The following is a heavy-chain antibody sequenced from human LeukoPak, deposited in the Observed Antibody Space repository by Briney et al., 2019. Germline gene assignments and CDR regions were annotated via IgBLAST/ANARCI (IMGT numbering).Heavy chain of an antibody. CDR3: AKGLQNDAFDI. CDR1: GFTFRSYS. Sequence: GGSLRLSCAASGFTFRSYSMNWVRQAPGKGLEWVSSISSSSSYIYYADSVKGRFTISRDNSKNTLYLQMNSLRAEDTAVYYCAKGLQNDAFDIWGQGTMVTVSS. J-gene: IGHJ3*02. D-gene: IGHD2-21*02. V-gene: IGHV3-21*04. CDR2: ISSSSSYI.